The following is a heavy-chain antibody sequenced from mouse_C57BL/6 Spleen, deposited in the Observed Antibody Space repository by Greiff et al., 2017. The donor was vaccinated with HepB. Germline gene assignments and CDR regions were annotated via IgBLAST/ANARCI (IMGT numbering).Heavy chain of an antibody. V-gene: IGHV1-85*01. CDR3: ARSDYGSSPYCFDY. CDR1: GYTFTSYD. CDR2: IYPRDGST. D-gene: IGHD1-1*01. Sequence: QVQLKQSGPELVKPGASVKLSCKASGYTFTSYDINWVKQRPGQGLEWIGWIYPRDGSTKYNEKFKGKATLSVDTSSSTAYMELHSLTSEDSAVYFCARSDYGSSPYCFDYWGQGTTLTVSS. J-gene: IGHJ2*01.